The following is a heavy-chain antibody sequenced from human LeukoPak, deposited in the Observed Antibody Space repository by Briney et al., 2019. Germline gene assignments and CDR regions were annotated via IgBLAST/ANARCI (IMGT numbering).Heavy chain of an antibody. V-gene: IGHV3-74*01. CDR1: GFTFTTYW. CDR2: INSDGSIT. CDR3: ARLRVGGSCYVLDY. Sequence: GGSLRLSCAASGFTFTTYWMHWVRQAPGKGLVWVSHINSDGSITSYADSVKGRFTISRDNAKNTLYLQMNSLRAEDTAVYYCARLRVGGSCYVLDYWGQGTLVTVSS. J-gene: IGHJ4*02. D-gene: IGHD2-15*01.